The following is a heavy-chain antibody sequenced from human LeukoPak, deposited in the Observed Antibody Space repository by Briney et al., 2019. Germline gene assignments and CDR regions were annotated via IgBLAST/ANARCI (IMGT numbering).Heavy chain of an antibody. J-gene: IGHJ4*02. D-gene: IGHD1-26*01. V-gene: IGHV4-38-2*02. Sequence: SETLSLTCTVSGYSISSDYYWSWIRQPPGKGLEWIGHIYYSGSTNYNPSLKSRVTISVDTSKNQFSLKLSSVTAADTAVYYCARYSGSYFDFDYWGQGTLVTVSS. CDR1: GYSISSDYY. CDR3: ARYSGSYFDFDY. CDR2: IYYSGST.